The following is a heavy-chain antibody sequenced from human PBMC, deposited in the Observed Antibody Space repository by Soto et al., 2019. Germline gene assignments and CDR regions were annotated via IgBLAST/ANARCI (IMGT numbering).Heavy chain of an antibody. CDR3: AGGGVLLWFGELLF. J-gene: IGHJ4*02. Sequence: QVQLVESGGGVVQPGRSLRLSCAASGFTFSSYAMHWVRQAPGKGLEWVAVISYDGSNKYYADSVKGRFTISRDNSKNTLYLQMTSLRAEARAVYYCAGGGVLLWFGELLFGGQGTLVTVSS. CDR2: ISYDGSNK. D-gene: IGHD3-10*01. V-gene: IGHV3-30-3*01. CDR1: GFTFSSYA.